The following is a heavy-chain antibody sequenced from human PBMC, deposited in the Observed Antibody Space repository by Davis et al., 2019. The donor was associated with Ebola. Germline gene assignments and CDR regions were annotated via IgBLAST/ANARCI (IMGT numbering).Heavy chain of an antibody. Sequence: GESLKISCAASGFTFSSYAMHWVRQAPGKGLEWVAVIWYDGSNKYYADSVKGRFTISRDNSKNTLYLQMNSLRAEDTAVYYCARDRGHTDYGDYGYYYYGMDVWGQGTTVTVSS. J-gene: IGHJ6*02. CDR1: GFTFSSYA. V-gene: IGHV3-30*04. D-gene: IGHD4-17*01. CDR3: ARDRGHTDYGDYGYYYYGMDV. CDR2: IWYDGSNK.